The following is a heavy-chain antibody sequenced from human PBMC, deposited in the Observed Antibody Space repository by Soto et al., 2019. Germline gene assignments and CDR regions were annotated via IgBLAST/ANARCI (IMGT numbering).Heavy chain of an antibody. D-gene: IGHD5-12*01. V-gene: IGHV3-30*04. CDR1: GFRFSGFG. J-gene: IGHJ1*01. CDR3: ARDLGGYVHLWDKSNY. CDR2: ISFDASDK. Sequence: QVQLVESGGGVVQPGASLTLSCAASGFRFSGFGMHWVRQAPGKGLEWVAVISFDASDKFYVDSVKGRFSISRDDSHSKVFLQMNSLRREDTGVYYCARDLGGYVHLWDKSNYWGQGTLVNVS.